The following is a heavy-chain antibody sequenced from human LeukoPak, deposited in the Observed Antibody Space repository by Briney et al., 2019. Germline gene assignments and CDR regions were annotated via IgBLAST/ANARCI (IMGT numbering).Heavy chain of an antibody. V-gene: IGHV3-23*01. CDR2: ITSDGDTT. J-gene: IGHJ4*02. CDR1: GFTFTSYA. Sequence: PGGSLRLSCAAPGFTFTSYAMSWVRQAPGKGLEWVSLITSDGDTTYYADSVKGRFTISRDNSKNTLYLQMNSLRAEDTAVYYCAKRGCSVSSCTYFDCWGQGTLVTVSS. D-gene: IGHD2-15*01. CDR3: AKRGCSVSSCTYFDC.